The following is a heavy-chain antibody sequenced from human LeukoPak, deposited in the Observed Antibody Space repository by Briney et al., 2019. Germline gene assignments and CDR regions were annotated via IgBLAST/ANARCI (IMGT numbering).Heavy chain of an antibody. CDR3: ASREAWGFDY. V-gene: IGHV5-10-1*01. D-gene: IGHD2-21*01. Sequence: GESLRISCKGSGYSFTSYWMSWVRLMPGKGLEWMGRIDSSDSYTNYSPPFQGHVTISADKSISTAYLQSSGLEASDAAMYYCASREAWGFDYWGQGTLVTVSS. CDR2: IDSSDSYT. J-gene: IGHJ4*02. CDR1: GYSFTSYW.